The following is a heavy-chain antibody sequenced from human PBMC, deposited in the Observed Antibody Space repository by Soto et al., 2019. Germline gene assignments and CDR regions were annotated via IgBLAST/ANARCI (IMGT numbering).Heavy chain of an antibody. CDR3: AKDMGSGSTLSWYFDY. V-gene: IGHV3-30*18. J-gene: IGHJ4*02. CDR1: GFTFSTYG. Sequence: VGSLRLSCAASGFTFSTYGMHWVRQAPGKGLEWVAVISNDGSNKYYADSVKGRFTISRDNSKNTLYLQMNSLRPEDTAVYYCAKDMGSGSTLSWYFDYWGQGTLVTVSS. CDR2: ISNDGSNK. D-gene: IGHD6-19*01.